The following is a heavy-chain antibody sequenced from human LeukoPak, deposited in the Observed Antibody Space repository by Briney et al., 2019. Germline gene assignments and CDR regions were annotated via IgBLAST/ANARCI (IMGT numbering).Heavy chain of an antibody. CDR1: GFTFSSYG. V-gene: IGHV3-33*01. Sequence: GGSLRLSCAASGFTFSSYGMHWVRQAPGKGLEWVAVIWYDGSNKYYADSVKGRFTISRDNSKNTLYLQMNSLRAEDTAVYYCARDRLAGQWLVGGLDYWGQGTLVTVSS. CDR2: IWYDGSNK. CDR3: ARDRLAGQWLVGGLDY. J-gene: IGHJ4*02. D-gene: IGHD6-19*01.